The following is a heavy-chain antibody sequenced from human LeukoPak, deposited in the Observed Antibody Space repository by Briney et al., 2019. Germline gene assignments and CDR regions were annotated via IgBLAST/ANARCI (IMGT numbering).Heavy chain of an antibody. Sequence: ASETLSLTCAAYGGSFSGYYWSWIRQPPGKGLEWIGEINHSGSTNYNPSLKSRVPISVDTSKNQFSLKLSSVTAADTAVHYCARGLGPGYFDYWGQGTLVTVSS. CDR3: ARGLGPGYFDY. J-gene: IGHJ4*02. CDR1: GGSFSGYY. V-gene: IGHV4-34*01. CDR2: INHSGST. D-gene: IGHD7-27*01.